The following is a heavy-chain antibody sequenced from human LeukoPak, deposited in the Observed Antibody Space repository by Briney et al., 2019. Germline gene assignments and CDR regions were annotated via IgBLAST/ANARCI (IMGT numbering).Heavy chain of an antibody. Sequence: PSETLSLTCTVSGGSISSSSYYWGWIRQPPGKGLEWIGSIYYSGSTYYNPSLKSRVTISVDTSKNQFSLKLSSVTAADTAVYYCARVKTVRGINWFDPWGQGTLVTVSS. CDR2: IYYSGST. V-gene: IGHV4-39*07. CDR1: GGSISSSSYY. J-gene: IGHJ5*02. D-gene: IGHD3-10*01. CDR3: ARVKTVRGINWFDP.